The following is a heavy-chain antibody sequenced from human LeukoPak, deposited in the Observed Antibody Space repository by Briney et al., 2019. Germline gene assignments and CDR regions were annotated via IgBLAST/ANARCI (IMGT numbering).Heavy chain of an antibody. V-gene: IGHV1-2*02. J-gene: IGHJ4*02. D-gene: IGHD2-15*01. CDR3: ARGPIVVVVAARYYFDY. Sequence: GASVKVSCKASGYTFTGYYMHWVRQAPGQGLEWMGWINPNSGGTNYAQKFQGGVTMTRDTSISTAYMELSRLRSDDTAVYYCARGPIVVVVAARYYFDYWGQGTLVTVSS. CDR1: GYTFTGYY. CDR2: INPNSGGT.